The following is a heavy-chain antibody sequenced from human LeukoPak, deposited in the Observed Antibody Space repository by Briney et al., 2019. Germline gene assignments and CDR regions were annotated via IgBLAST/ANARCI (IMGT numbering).Heavy chain of an antibody. CDR2: IYYSGST. Sequence: SETLSLTCTVSGGSISSSSYYWGWIRQPPGRGLEWIGSIYYSGSTYYNPSRKSRVTISVDTSKNQFSLKLSSVTAADTAVYYCARQLWLFGYFDYWGQGTLVTVSS. CDR3: ARQLWLFGYFDY. CDR1: GGSISSSSYY. V-gene: IGHV4-39*01. D-gene: IGHD5-18*01. J-gene: IGHJ4*02.